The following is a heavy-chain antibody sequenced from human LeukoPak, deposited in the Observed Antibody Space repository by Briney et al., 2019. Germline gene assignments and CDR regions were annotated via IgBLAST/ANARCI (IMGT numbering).Heavy chain of an antibody. CDR1: GFTFSTYW. CDR3: ARLTKNAYDSSGGFDY. V-gene: IGHV3-7*01. Sequence: GGSLSLSCVASGFTFSTYWMSWVRQAPGKGLEWVANIKEDGSEKYYVDSVKGRFTISRDNAKNSLYLQMNSLRAEDTAVYYCARLTKNAYDSSGGFDYWGQGTLVTVPS. J-gene: IGHJ4*02. CDR2: IKEDGSEK. D-gene: IGHD3-22*01.